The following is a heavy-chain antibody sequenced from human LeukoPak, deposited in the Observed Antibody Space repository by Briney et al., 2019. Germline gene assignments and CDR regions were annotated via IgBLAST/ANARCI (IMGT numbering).Heavy chain of an antibody. CDR1: GFTFRSYW. D-gene: IGHD3-16*02. Sequence: GGSLRLSCVASGFTFRSYWMHWVRQAPGKGLVWVSRINDDGSSTSYADSVKGRFTTSRDNSKNTLYLQMNSLRAEDTAVYYCASTNFKFGGVIANAFDIWGQGTMVTVSS. V-gene: IGHV3-74*01. CDR3: ASTNFKFGGVIANAFDI. J-gene: IGHJ3*02. CDR2: INDDGSST.